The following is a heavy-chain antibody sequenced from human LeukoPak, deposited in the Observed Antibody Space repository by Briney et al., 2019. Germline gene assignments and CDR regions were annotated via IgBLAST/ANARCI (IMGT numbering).Heavy chain of an antibody. J-gene: IGHJ5*02. Sequence: SVKVSCKASGGTLSRYAISWVRQAPGQGLEWMGGLIPIFGTANYAQKFQGRVTITADESTSTAYMELSSLRSEDTAVYYCARVPGIAVAGTTNWFDPWGQGTLVTVSS. D-gene: IGHD6-19*01. V-gene: IGHV1-69*01. CDR2: LIPIFGTA. CDR3: ARVPGIAVAGTTNWFDP. CDR1: GGTLSRYA.